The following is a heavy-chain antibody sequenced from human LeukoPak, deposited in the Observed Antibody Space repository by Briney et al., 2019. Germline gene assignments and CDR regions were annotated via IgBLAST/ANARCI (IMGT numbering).Heavy chain of an antibody. CDR3: ARIFRRSTVTTPVGY. CDR1: GYTFTSYD. D-gene: IGHD4-17*01. CDR2: MYPNSGNT. J-gene: IGHJ4*02. V-gene: IGHV1-8*01. Sequence: ASVKVSCKASGYTFTSYDIHWVRQATGQGLAWMGWMYPNSGNTGYAQKFQGRVTMTRNTPISTAYMELSSLRSEDTAVYYCARIFRRSTVTTPVGYWGQGTLVTVSS.